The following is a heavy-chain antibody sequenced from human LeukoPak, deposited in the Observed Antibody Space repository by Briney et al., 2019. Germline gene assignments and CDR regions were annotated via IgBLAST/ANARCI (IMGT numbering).Heavy chain of an antibody. CDR3: ARLSLHQYYFDY. V-gene: IGHV4-39*01. CDR2: IYYSGST. D-gene: IGHD2-2*01. CDR1: GGSISSSSYY. Sequence: SETLSLTCTVSGGSISSSSYYWGWIRQPPGQGLEWIGSIYYSGSTYYNPSLKSRVTISIDTSKNQFSLKLSSVTAADTAVYYCARLSLHQYYFDYWGQGTLVTVSS. J-gene: IGHJ4*02.